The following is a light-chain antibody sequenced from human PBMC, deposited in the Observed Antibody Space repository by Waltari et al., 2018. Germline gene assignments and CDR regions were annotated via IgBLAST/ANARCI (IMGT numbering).Light chain of an antibody. J-gene: IGLJ2*01. CDR3: QSADGSGAYRA. CDR2: KDT. Sequence: SYRLTQPPSVSVPPGQTARITCSGDALPKHYSYWYQQKAGQAPVLGRYKDTERASGIPGRFSGSSSGTTVTLTIRGAQAEDEADYYCQSADGSGAYRAFGGGTKLTVL. CDR1: ALPKHY. V-gene: IGLV3-25*03.